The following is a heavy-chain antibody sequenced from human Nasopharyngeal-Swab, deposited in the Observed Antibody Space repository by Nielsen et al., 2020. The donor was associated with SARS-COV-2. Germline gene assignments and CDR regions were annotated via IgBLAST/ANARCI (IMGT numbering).Heavy chain of an antibody. V-gene: IGHV6-1*01. CDR2: TLYRSKWYN. Sequence: SQTLSLTCAISGDSVPSHSAGWNWISQSPSRGLEWLGRTLYRSKWYNDYAESVKSRIAVNPDTSKNQFPLQLNSVTPEDTAVYYCARGRDFSFDSWGQGTLVTASS. CDR3: ARGRDFSFDS. D-gene: IGHD3-3*01. CDR1: GDSVPSHSAG. J-gene: IGHJ4*02.